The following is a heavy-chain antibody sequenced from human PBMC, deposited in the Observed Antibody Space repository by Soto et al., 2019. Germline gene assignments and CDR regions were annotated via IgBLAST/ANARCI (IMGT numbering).Heavy chain of an antibody. CDR2: IRSKANSYAT. CDR3: TRTYSSSPKGWGYYYGMDV. D-gene: IGHD6-13*01. V-gene: IGHV3-73*01. CDR1: GFTFSGSA. J-gene: IGHJ6*02. Sequence: HPGGSLRLSCAASGFTFSGSAMHWVRQASGKGLEWVGRIRSKANSYATAYAASVKGRFTISRDDSKNTAYLQMNSLKTEDTAVYYCTRTYSSSPKGWGYYYGMDVWGQGTTVTVSS.